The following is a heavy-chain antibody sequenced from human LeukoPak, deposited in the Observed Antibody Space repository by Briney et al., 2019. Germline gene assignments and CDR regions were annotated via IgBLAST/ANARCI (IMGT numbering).Heavy chain of an antibody. CDR1: GFTVSSTY. CDR2: IYSGGST. Sequence: GGSLRLSCAASGFTVSSTYMSWVRQAPGKGLEWGSVIYSGGSTDYADSVKGRFTISRDNSKNTLYLQMNSLRVEDTAVYYCARSSHYDILTGYSGEDAFDIWGQGTMVTVSS. V-gene: IGHV3-53*01. J-gene: IGHJ3*02. D-gene: IGHD3-9*01. CDR3: ARSSHYDILTGYSGEDAFDI.